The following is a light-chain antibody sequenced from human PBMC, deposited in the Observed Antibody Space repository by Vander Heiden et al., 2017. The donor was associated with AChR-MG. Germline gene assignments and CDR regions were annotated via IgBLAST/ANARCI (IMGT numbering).Light chain of an antibody. CDR1: NSAVGSHNF. Sequence: QSALTQPASVSGSPGQSITISCTGTNSAVGSHNFVSWYQQHPGKAPKVMIREDNNRPSGVSNRFSGSRSGDTASLTISGLQAEDEADYYCCSYASAISVFGGGTKLTVL. CDR2: EDN. V-gene: IGLV2-23*01. CDR3: CSYASAISV. J-gene: IGLJ3*02.